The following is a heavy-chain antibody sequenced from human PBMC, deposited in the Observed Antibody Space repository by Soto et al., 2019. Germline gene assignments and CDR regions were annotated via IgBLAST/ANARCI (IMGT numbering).Heavy chain of an antibody. V-gene: IGHV6-1*01. CDR1: GDSVSSNSAA. Sequence: SQTLSLSGAISGDSVSSNSAAWNWIRQSPSRGLEWLGRTYYRSKWYNEYAVSVKSRININPDTSKNQFSLQLNSVTPEDTAVYYCARVIPGTNYGMDVWCPGTTVTVFS. CDR3: ARVIPGTNYGMDV. D-gene: IGHD1-20*01. CDR2: TYYRSKWYN. J-gene: IGHJ6*02.